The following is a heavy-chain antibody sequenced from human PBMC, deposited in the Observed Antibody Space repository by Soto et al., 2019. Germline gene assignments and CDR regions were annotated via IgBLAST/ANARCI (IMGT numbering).Heavy chain of an antibody. CDR1: GYTFSDFD. D-gene: IGHD2-15*01. Sequence: ASVKVSCKASGYTFSDFDINWLRQASGQGPEWMGWMNAKSGDTFFPQRFQGKFNMTWDTSLSTAYMEVGSLTSDVTAIYYCARGNPFNDACLDVWGQGTTVTVSS. V-gene: IGHV1-8*01. J-gene: IGHJ6*02. CDR2: MNAKSGDT. CDR3: ARGNPFNDACLDV.